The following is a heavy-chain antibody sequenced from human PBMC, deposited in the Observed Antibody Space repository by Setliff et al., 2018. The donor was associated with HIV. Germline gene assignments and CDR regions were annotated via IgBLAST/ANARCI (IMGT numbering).Heavy chain of an antibody. CDR3: ARWSCGRATCYDSPYNWFDP. J-gene: IGHJ5*02. D-gene: IGHD2-2*01. CDR1: GYTFTDYF. CDR2: IDPNNGDT. V-gene: IGHV1-2*02. Sequence: ASVKVSCKASGYTFTDYFLHWVRQAPGQGLEWMGWIDPNNGDTTIPRRFQGRVTMTRDTSINTAYMQLSGLRPDDTAVYYCARWSCGRATCYDSPYNWFDPWGQGTLVTVSS.